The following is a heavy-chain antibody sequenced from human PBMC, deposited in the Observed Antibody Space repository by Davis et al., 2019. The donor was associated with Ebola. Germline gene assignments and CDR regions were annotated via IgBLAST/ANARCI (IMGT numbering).Heavy chain of an antibody. CDR2: ISSSSSTI. D-gene: IGHD2-8*02. V-gene: IGHV3-48*01. CDR3: AKDAVVYDAVLYGMDV. J-gene: IGHJ6*02. Sequence: GGSLRLSCAASGFTFSSYSMNWVRQAPGKGLEWVSYISSSSSTIYYADSVKGRFTISRDNSKNTLYLQMNSLRAEDTAVYYCAKDAVVYDAVLYGMDVWGQGTTVTVSS. CDR1: GFTFSSYS.